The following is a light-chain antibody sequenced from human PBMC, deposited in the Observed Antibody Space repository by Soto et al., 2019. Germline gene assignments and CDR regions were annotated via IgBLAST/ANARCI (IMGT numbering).Light chain of an antibody. CDR2: VHSDGSH. CDR3: QAWGTGTHVV. Sequence: QSVLNQSPSASASLGASVKLTCTLSSGHSSYAIAWHQQQPNEGPRFLMVVHSDGSHSKGGGIPDRFSGSTSGTERYLTISSPQSEDEADYYCQAWGTGTHVVFGGGTKLTVL. J-gene: IGLJ2*01. V-gene: IGLV4-69*01. CDR1: SGHSSYA.